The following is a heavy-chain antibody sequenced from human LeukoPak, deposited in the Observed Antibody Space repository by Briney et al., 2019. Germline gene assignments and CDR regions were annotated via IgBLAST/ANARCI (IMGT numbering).Heavy chain of an antibody. J-gene: IGHJ4*02. CDR3: XXRSTRWYFDY. Sequence: PGGSLRLSCAASGFTFSDYYMSWIRQAPGKGLEWVSYISSSGSTIYYADSVKGRFTISRDNAKNSLYLQMNSLRAEDTAVYDXXXRSTRWYFDYWGQGTLVTVSS. CDR2: ISSSGSTI. D-gene: IGHD2-2*01. CDR1: GFTFSDYY. V-gene: IGHV3-11*01.